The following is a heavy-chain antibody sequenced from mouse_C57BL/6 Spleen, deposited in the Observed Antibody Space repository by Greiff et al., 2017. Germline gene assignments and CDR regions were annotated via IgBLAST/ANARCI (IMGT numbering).Heavy chain of an antibody. CDR3: ARTVYDGYFWYFDV. V-gene: IGHV1-69*01. Sequence: QVQLQQPGAELVMPGASVKLSCKASGYTFTSYWMHWVKQRPGQGLEWIGEIDPSDSYTNYNQKFKGKSTLTVDKSSSTAYMQLSSLTSEDSAVYYCARTVYDGYFWYFDVWGTGTTVTGSS. D-gene: IGHD2-3*01. CDR1: GYTFTSYW. J-gene: IGHJ1*03. CDR2: IDPSDSYT.